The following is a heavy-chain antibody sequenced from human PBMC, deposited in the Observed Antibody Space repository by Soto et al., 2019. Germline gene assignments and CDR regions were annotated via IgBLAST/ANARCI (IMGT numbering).Heavy chain of an antibody. V-gene: IGHV4-34*01. D-gene: IGHD5-12*01. CDR1: GGSFSGYY. J-gene: IGHJ4*02. CDR3: ASEMATIGDY. Sequence: QVQLQQWGAGLLKPSETLSLTCAVYGGSFSGYYWSWIRQPPGKGLEWIGEINHSGSTNYNPSLKSRVTISVDTSKNQFSLKLSSVTAADTAVYYCASEMATIGDYWGQGTLVTVSS. CDR2: INHSGST.